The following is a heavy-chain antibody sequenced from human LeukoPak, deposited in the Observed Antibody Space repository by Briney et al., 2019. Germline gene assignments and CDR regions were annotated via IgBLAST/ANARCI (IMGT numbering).Heavy chain of an antibody. CDR1: GFSLTTSA. Sequence: PGGSLRLSCAASGFSLTTSAMSWVRQAPGKGLEWVSLISASGNIKFYAASVKGRFTISRDSSKNTVYLQIDSLTAEDTALYFCAKSRGLSYWHALDVWGKGPAVPVSS. J-gene: IGHJ6*04. CDR2: ISASGNIK. CDR3: AKSRGLSYWHALDV. V-gene: IGHV3-23*01. D-gene: IGHD1-26*01.